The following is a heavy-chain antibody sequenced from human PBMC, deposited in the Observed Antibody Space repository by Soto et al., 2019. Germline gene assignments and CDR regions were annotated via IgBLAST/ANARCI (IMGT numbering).Heavy chain of an antibody. CDR2: IYYSGST. D-gene: IGHD6-13*01. V-gene: IGHV4-59*08. J-gene: IGHJ5*02. Sequence: PSETLSLTCTVSGGSISSYYWSWIRQPPGKGLEWIGYIYYSGSTNYNPSLKSRVTISVDTSKNQFSLKLSSVTAADTAVYYCARRTAAGTDIGWFDPWGQGTLVTVSS. CDR1: GGSISSYY. CDR3: ARRTAAGTDIGWFDP.